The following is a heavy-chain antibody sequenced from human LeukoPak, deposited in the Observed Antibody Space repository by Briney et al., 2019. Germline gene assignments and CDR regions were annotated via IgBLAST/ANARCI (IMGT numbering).Heavy chain of an antibody. V-gene: IGHV3-30*18. CDR1: GFTFSSYG. CDR2: ISYDGSNK. Sequence: TGGSLRLSCAASGFTFSSYGMHWVRQAPGKGLEWVAVISYDGSNKYYADSVKGRFTISRDNSKNTLYLQMNSLRAEDTAVYYCAKARYSSSWFDYWGQGTLVTVSS. CDR3: AKARYSSSWFDY. J-gene: IGHJ4*02. D-gene: IGHD6-13*01.